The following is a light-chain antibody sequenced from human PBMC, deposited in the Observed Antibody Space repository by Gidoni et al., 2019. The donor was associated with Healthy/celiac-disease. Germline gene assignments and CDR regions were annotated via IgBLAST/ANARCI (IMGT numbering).Light chain of an antibody. J-gene: IGKJ1*01. CDR2: AAS. CDR3: QQSYSTPPT. Sequence: DIQMTQSPSSLSASVGDRVTITCRASQSISSYLNWYQQKPGKAPKLLIDAASSLQSGVPSRFSGSGSGTDFTLTISSLQPEDFATYYWQQSYSTPPTFGQGTKVEIK. CDR1: QSISSY. V-gene: IGKV1-39*01.